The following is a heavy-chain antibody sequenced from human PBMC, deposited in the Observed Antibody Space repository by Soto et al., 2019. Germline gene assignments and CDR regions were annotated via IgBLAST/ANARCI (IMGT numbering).Heavy chain of an antibody. J-gene: IGHJ5*02. V-gene: IGHV4-34*01. Sequence: PSETLSLTCAFYGWSFSGYYWSWIRQPPGKGLEWIGEINHSGSTNYNPSLKSRVTISVDTSKNQFSLKLSSVTAADTAVYYCARGGQQLVHYNWFDPWGQGTLVT. CDR2: INHSGST. D-gene: IGHD6-13*01. CDR3: ARGGQQLVHYNWFDP. CDR1: GWSFSGYY.